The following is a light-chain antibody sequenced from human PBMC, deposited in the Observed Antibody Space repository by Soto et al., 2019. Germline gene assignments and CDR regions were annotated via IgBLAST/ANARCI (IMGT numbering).Light chain of an antibody. V-gene: IGKV3-11*01. CDR2: DAS. Sequence: EIVLTQSPATLSLSPGERATLSCRASQSVSIYLAWYQQKPGQAPRLLIYDASNRATGIPAKFSGSGSGTDFTLTISGLEPEDFAVYFCQQYGVSPQSFGPGTKVDI. J-gene: IGKJ3*01. CDR3: QQYGVSPQS. CDR1: QSVSIY.